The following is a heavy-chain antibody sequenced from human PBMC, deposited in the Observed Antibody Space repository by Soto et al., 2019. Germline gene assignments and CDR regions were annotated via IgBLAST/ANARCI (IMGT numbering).Heavy chain of an antibody. CDR2: ILHTGGT. Sequence: SETLSLTCAVSGGSISGGGFSWSWIRQPPGKGLEWIGYILHTGGTQYNPSLKNRVSMSVDKSKNQFSLHLTSVTAAETAVYYCPRLKSGEEFAYGAQGALVTVP. V-gene: IGHV4-30-2*01. CDR1: GGSISGGGFS. J-gene: IGHJ4*02. D-gene: IGHD3-10*01. CDR3: PRLKSGEEFAY.